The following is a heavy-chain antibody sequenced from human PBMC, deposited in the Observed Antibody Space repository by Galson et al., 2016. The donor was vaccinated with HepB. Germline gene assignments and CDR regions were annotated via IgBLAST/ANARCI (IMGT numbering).Heavy chain of an antibody. CDR3: AKGRRYLEYWLPAFDY. D-gene: IGHD3-3*01. V-gene: IGHV3-9*01. J-gene: IGHJ4*02. CDR2: ISRNSGNR. CDR1: GFTFEKYG. Sequence: SLRLSCAASGFTFEKYGMHWVRQVPGKGLEWVASISRNSGNRDYADSVKGRFSVSRDNAKNSLYLQMNRLRAEDTALYYCAKGRRYLEYWLPAFDYWGQGTLVTVSS.